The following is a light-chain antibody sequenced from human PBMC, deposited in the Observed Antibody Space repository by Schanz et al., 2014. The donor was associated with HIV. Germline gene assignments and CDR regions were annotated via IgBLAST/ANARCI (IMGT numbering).Light chain of an antibody. CDR2: EGS. Sequence: QSALTQPASVSGSPGQSITISCTGSSSDIGSYNLVSWYQQHPGKAPKLIIYEGSKRPSGVSYRFSGSKSGNTASLTISGLQSEDEADYYCCSYTSSSTRVFGGGTKLTVL. CDR1: SSDIGSYNL. J-gene: IGLJ2*01. V-gene: IGLV2-14*02. CDR3: CSYTSSSTRV.